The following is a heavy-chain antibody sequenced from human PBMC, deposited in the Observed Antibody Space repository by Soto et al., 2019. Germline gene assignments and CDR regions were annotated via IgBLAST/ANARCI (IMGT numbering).Heavy chain of an antibody. CDR2: IYPGDSDT. V-gene: IGHV5-51*01. Sequence: GAPLQISCKGSGYSFTSYWIGWVRQMPGKGLEWMGIIYPGDSDTRYSLSFQGQVTISADKSISTAYLQWSSLKASDTAMYYCARQGRYYYYGMDVWGQGTTVTVSS. CDR3: ARQGRYYYYGMDV. D-gene: IGHD2-15*01. CDR1: GYSFTSYW. J-gene: IGHJ6*02.